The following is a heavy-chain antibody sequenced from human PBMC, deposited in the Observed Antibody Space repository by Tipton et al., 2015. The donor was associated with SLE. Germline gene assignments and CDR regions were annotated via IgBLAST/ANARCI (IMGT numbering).Heavy chain of an antibody. V-gene: IGHV3-7*01. Sequence: SLRLSCAASGFTFSIHEMNWVRQAPGKGLEWVANIKPGSETYYVDSVKGRFTISRDNAKSSLYLQMNSLRAEDTAVYYCARDLYDYWGQGTLVTVSS. D-gene: IGHD2-8*01. CDR2: IKPGSET. J-gene: IGHJ4*02. CDR1: GFTFSIHE. CDR3: ARDLYDY.